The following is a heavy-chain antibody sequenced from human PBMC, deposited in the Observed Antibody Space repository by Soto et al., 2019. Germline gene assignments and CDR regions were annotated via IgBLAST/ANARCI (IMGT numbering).Heavy chain of an antibody. V-gene: IGHV6-1*01. CDR1: WDSVSSNSAA. CDR3: ARDGYCSGGSCYSVPVFDY. Sequence: SQTLSLTCAISWDSVSSNSAAWNWIRQSPSRGLEWLGRTYYRSKWYNDYAVSVKSRITINPDTSKNQFSLQLNSVTPEDTAVYYCARDGYCSGGSCYSVPVFDYWGQGTLVTVSS. J-gene: IGHJ4*02. CDR2: TYYRSKWYN. D-gene: IGHD2-15*01.